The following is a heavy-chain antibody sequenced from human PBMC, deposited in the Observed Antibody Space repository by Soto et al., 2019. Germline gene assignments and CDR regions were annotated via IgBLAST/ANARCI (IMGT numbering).Heavy chain of an antibody. Sequence: TLSLTCAVSVVPISSGDWWTWVRQTPQRGLEYIGEIFHDGTANYYPSFERRVAISVDTSKNQFSLKLTSVTAADTAIYFCARLVYDTRLNYMYFDFWGQGALVTVSS. D-gene: IGHD2-8*01. CDR3: ARLVYDTRLNYMYFDF. J-gene: IGHJ4*02. CDR2: IFHDGTA. V-gene: IGHV4-4*01. CDR1: VVPISSGDW.